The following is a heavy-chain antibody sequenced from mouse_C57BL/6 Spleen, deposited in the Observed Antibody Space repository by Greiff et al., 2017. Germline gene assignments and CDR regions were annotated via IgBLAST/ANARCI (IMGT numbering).Heavy chain of an antibody. V-gene: IGHV5-9-1*02. D-gene: IGHD3-3*01. CDR2: ISSGGDYI. CDR3: TREAPGTHPQYAMDY. J-gene: IGHJ4*01. CDR1: GFTFSSYA. Sequence: EVMLVESGEGLVKPGGSLKLSCAASGFTFSSYAMSWVRQTPEKRLEWVAYISSGGDYIYYADTVKGRFTISRDNARNTLYMQMSSLKSETTAMYYCTREAPGTHPQYAMDYWGQGTSVTVSS.